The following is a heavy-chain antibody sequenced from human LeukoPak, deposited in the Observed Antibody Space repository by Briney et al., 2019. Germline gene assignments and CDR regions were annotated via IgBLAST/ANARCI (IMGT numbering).Heavy chain of an antibody. Sequence: SETLSLTCTVSGGSISSSYWSWIRKPAWKGLEWIGRIYPSGSTNYNPSLRSRVIMSLDTSKNQFSLKLSSVTAADTAVYYCASYPFPPDYWGQGILVTVSS. V-gene: IGHV4-4*07. CDR3: ASYPFPPDY. CDR2: IYPSGST. D-gene: IGHD2/OR15-2a*01. J-gene: IGHJ4*02. CDR1: GGSISSSY.